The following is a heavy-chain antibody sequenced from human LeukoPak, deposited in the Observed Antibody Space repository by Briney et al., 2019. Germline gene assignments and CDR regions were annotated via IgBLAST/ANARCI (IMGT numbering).Heavy chain of an antibody. V-gene: IGHV3-23*01. CDR3: AKDPPTTGTTFDN. CDR1: GFTFSSYA. J-gene: IGHJ4*02. CDR2: IGGGGVDT. D-gene: IGHD1-1*01. Sequence: PGGSLRLSCAASGFTFSSYAMSWVRQAPGKGLGWVSSIGGGGVDTYYEDSVKGRFTISRDNSKNTLYLQMNSLRVEDTAVYYCAKDPPTTGTTFDNWGRGTLVTVSS.